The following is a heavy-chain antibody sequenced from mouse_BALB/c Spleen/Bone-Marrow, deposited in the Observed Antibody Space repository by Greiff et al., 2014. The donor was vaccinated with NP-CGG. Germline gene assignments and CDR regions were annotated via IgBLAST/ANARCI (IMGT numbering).Heavy chain of an antibody. CDR2: INPTNGGT. D-gene: IGHD1-1*01. Sequence: VQLQQSGAELVKPGASVKLSCKAYGYTFTRYYMYWVKQRPGQGLEWIGEINPTNGGTNFNEKFKSKATLTVDKSSSTAYMQLSSLTSEDSAVYYCTRSNYGYWYFDVWGAGTTVTVSS. V-gene: IGHV1S81*02. CDR3: TRSNYGYWYFDV. CDR1: GYTFTRYY. J-gene: IGHJ1*01.